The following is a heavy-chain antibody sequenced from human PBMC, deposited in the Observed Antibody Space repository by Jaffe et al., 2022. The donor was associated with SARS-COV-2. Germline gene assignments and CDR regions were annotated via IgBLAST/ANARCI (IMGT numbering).Heavy chain of an antibody. CDR3: ARGRDAYKWFGAGELYYYMDV. CDR1: GGSFSGYY. CDR2: INHSGST. V-gene: IGHV4-34*01. D-gene: IGHD3-10*01. Sequence: QVQLQQWGAGLLKPSETLSLTCAVYGGSFSGYYWSWIRQPPGKGLEWIGEINHSGSTNYNPSLKSRVTISVDTSKNQFSLKLSSVTAADTAVYYCARGRDAYKWFGAGELYYYMDVWGKGTTVTVSS. J-gene: IGHJ6*03.